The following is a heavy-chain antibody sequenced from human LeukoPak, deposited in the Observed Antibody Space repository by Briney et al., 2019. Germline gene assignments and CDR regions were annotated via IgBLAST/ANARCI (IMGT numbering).Heavy chain of an antibody. D-gene: IGHD3-22*01. Sequence: GASVKVSCKASGYTFTGYYMHWVRQAPGQGLEWMGWINPNSGGTNYAQKFQGRVTMTRDTSISTAYMELSRLRSDDTAVYYCARDVGYDSSGYWFDPWGQGTLVTVS. V-gene: IGHV1-2*02. CDR1: GYTFTGYY. CDR2: INPNSGGT. J-gene: IGHJ5*02. CDR3: ARDVGYDSSGYWFDP.